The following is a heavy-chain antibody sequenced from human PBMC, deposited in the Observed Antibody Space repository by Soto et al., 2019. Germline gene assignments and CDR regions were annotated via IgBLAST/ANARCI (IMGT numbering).Heavy chain of an antibody. Sequence: QVQLVESGGGVVQPGRSLRLSCAASGFTLSSSGMHWVRQAPGKGLEWVAVISYDGSKKYYAGSVKGRFTISRDNSKNTLKLQMNSLRAEDTAFYSFAKSTEAMTSGGWLDYWGQGKLVTVSS. CDR3: AKSTEAMTSGGWLDY. J-gene: IGHJ4*02. CDR1: GFTLSSSG. CDR2: ISYDGSKK. D-gene: IGHD2-15*01. V-gene: IGHV3-30*18.